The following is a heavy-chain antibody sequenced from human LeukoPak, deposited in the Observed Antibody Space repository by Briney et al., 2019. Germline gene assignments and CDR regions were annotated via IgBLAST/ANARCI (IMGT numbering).Heavy chain of an antibody. Sequence: GGSLRLSCTASGFTFSSYAMGWVRQAPGKGLEWVSSISGSGATTYYADSVKGRYTISRDNSKNTLYVEMNNMTAEDTDVYYCAKSRSGYALLDYWGQGTLVTVSS. CDR2: ISGSGATT. CDR1: GFTFSSYA. V-gene: IGHV3-23*01. J-gene: IGHJ4*02. D-gene: IGHD3-22*01. CDR3: AKSRSGYALLDY.